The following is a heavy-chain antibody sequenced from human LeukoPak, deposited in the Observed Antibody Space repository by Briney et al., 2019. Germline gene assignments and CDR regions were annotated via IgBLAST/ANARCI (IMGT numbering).Heavy chain of an antibody. CDR3: ARDGATYYYDSSGPDAFDI. CDR1: GGSISSYY. Sequence: SETLSLTCTVSGGSISSYYWSWIRQPPGKGLEWIGYIYYSGSTNYNPSLKSRVTISVDTSKNQFSLKLSSVTAADTAVYYCARDGATYYYDSSGPDAFDIWGQGTMVTVSS. D-gene: IGHD3-22*01. V-gene: IGHV4-59*01. CDR2: IYYSGST. J-gene: IGHJ3*02.